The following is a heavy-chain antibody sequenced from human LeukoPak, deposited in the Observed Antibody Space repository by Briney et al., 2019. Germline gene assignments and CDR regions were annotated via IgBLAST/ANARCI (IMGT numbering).Heavy chain of an antibody. V-gene: IGHV3-30*02. Sequence: GGSLRLSCAASGFTFSSYAMSWVRQAPGKGLEWVAFIRYDGSNTYYADSVKGRFTISRDNSKNTLYLQMNSLRAEDTAVYYCAKDDDYGGLRHYFYYMDVWGKGTTVTVSS. CDR2: IRYDGSNT. CDR3: AKDDDYGGLRHYFYYMDV. CDR1: GFTFSSYA. J-gene: IGHJ6*03. D-gene: IGHD4-23*01.